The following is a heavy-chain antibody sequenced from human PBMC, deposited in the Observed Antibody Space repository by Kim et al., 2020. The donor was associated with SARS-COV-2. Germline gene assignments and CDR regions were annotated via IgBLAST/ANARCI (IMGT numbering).Heavy chain of an antibody. D-gene: IGHD6-13*01. V-gene: IGHV7-4-1*02. J-gene: IGHJ5*02. Sequence: ASVKVSCKASGYTFTSYAMNWVRQAPGQGLEWMGWINTNTGNPTYAQGFTGRFVFSLDTSVSTAYLQISSLKAEDTAVYYCARAQGKLVLLQYLWFDPWGQGTLVTVSS. CDR3: ARAQGKLVLLQYLWFDP. CDR2: INTNTGNP. CDR1: GYTFTSYA.